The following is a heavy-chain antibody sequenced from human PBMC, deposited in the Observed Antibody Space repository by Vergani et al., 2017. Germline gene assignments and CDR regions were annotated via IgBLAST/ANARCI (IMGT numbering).Heavy chain of an antibody. D-gene: IGHD2-15*01. CDR2: VLFDGSNE. CDR3: ARDLAYCHEGSCAL. V-gene: IGHV3-30*02. Sequence: QVQLVQSGGGVVQPGGSLRLSCVASGFTFNRYGIQWVRQAPGKGLEWVAYVLFDGSNEYYADSVNGRFIVSRDNSNDALYLQMNSLRTDDTAVYYCARDLAYCHEGSCALWGQGSVVTVSS. J-gene: IGHJ4*02. CDR1: GFTFNRYG.